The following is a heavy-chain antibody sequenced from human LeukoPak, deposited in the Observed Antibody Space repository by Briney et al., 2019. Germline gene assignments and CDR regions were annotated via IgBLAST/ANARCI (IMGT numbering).Heavy chain of an antibody. CDR2: IHYSGST. V-gene: IGHV4-59*01. Sequence: PSETLSLTCSVSGGSISSYYWSWIRQPPGKGLEWIGYIHYSGSTDYNPSLKSRVTISVDTSKNQFSLKLSSVTAADTAVYYCARGPYYYDSSGYYYLFDYWGQGTLVTVSS. CDR1: GGSISSYY. J-gene: IGHJ4*02. CDR3: ARGPYYYDSSGYYYLFDY. D-gene: IGHD3-22*01.